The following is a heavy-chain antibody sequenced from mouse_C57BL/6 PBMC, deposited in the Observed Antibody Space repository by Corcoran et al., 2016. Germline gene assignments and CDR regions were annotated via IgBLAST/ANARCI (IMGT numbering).Heavy chain of an antibody. CDR3: AGGGDSSGSYAMDY. V-gene: IGHV1-80*01. CDR1: GYAFSSYW. J-gene: IGHJ4*01. Sequence: QVQLQQSGAELVKPGASVKISCKASGYAFSSYWMNWVKQRPGKGLEWIGQIYPGDGDTNYNGKFKGKATLTADKSSSTAYMQLSSLTSEDSAVYFCAGGGDSSGSYAMDYWGQGTLVTVSS. D-gene: IGHD3-2*02. CDR2: IYPGDGDT.